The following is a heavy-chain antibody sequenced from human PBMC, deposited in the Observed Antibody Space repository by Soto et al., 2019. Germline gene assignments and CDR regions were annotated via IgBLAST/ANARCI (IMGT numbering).Heavy chain of an antibody. CDR3: ARSIRGPRRFNGMDV. J-gene: IGHJ6*02. D-gene: IGHD1-20*01. CDR1: GFSLTSPGMC. Sequence: GSGPTLVNPTETLTLTCTFSGFSLTSPGMCVSWIRQSPGKALEWLALIERDDDDKYYSTSLNTRLTISKDTRKNQVVLTMANMEPADTATYYCARSIRGPRRFNGMDVWGQGTTVTVSS. CDR2: IERDDDDK. V-gene: IGHV2-70*13.